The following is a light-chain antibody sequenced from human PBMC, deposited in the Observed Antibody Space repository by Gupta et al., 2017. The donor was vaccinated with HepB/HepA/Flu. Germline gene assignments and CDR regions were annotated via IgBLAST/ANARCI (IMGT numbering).Light chain of an antibody. CDR2: EVI. CDR1: TSDVGTYDS. CDR3: SSYASSDTVV. Sequence: CALTQPPSVSGSPGQSVTISCTGSTSDVGTYDSVSWYHQPPGTAPKLMTYEVIKRPSGVPDRFSGSKSGNTASLTISGLQAEDEGEYYCSSYASSDTVVFGGGTKLTVL. J-gene: IGLJ3*02. V-gene: IGLV2-18*02.